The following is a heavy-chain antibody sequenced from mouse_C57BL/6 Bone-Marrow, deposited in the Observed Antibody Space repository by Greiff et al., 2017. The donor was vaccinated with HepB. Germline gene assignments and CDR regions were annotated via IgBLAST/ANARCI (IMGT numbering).Heavy chain of an antibody. D-gene: IGHD1-1*01. CDR3: AVYYYGSSYLYYYAMDY. CDR1: GYTFTSYD. Sequence: QVQLQQSGPELVKPGASVKLSCKASGYTFTSYDINWVKQRPGQGLEWIGWIYPRDGSTKYNEKFKGKATLTVDTSSSTAYKELHSLTSEDSAVYFSAVYYYGSSYLYYYAMDYWGQGTSVTVSS. CDR2: IYPRDGST. V-gene: IGHV1-85*01. J-gene: IGHJ4*01.